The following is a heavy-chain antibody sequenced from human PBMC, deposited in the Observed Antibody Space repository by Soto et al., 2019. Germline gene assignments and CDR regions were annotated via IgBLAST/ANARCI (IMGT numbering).Heavy chain of an antibody. D-gene: IGHD2-15*01. CDR2: ISAYNGNT. V-gene: IGHV1-18*01. J-gene: IGHJ4*02. Sequence: QVQLVQSGAEVKKPGASVKVSCKASGYTFTSYGISWVRQAPGQGLEWMGWISAYNGNTNYAQKLHARVTMTTDTSTSTAYMELRSLRSDDTAVYYCARSGCSGGSCYSYYFDYWGQGTLVTVSS. CDR1: GYTFTSYG. CDR3: ARSGCSGGSCYSYYFDY.